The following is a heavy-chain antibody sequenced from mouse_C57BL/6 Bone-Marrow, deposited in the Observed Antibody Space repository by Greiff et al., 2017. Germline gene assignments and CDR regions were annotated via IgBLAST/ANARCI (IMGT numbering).Heavy chain of an antibody. J-gene: IGHJ1*03. CDR1: GYTFTSYW. D-gene: IGHD1-2*01. Sequence: QVHLQQPGAELVRPGSSVKLSCKASGYTFTSYWMPWVKQRPGQGLEWIGNIYPSDSGTHYNQKFKDKATLTVYTSSSTAYMQLSSLTSEDSAVFSCSRGGRFGYHFDVWGTGTTVTVSS. CDR3: SRGGRFGYHFDV. CDR2: IYPSDSGT. V-gene: IGHV1-61*01.